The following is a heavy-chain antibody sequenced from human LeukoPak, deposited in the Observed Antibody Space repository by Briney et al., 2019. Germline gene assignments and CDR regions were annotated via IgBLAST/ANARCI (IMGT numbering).Heavy chain of an antibody. CDR1: GGSFSGYY. V-gene: IGHV4-34*01. CDR3: ARGAGYYYYYGMDV. Sequence: SETLSLTCAVYGGSFSGYYWSWIRQPPGKGLEWIGEINHSGSTNYNPSLKSRVTISVDTSKNQFSLKLSSVTAADTAVYYCARGAGYYYYYGMDVWGQGTTVTVSS. CDR2: INHSGST. J-gene: IGHJ6*02.